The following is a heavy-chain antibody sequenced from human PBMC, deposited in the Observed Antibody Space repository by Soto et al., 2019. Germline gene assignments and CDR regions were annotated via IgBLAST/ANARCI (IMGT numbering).Heavy chain of an antibody. CDR2: MNSNSGKT. CDR3: ARVMLNWNYVRGNDY. Sequence: QVQLVQSGAEVKKPGASVKVSCKASGYTFTSYDITWVRQATGQGLEWMGWMNSNSGKTVYAQKFQGRVTMTRNTSVSTAYMELSSLRSQDTAVYYCARVMLNWNYVRGNDYWGQGTLVTVSS. CDR1: GYTFTSYD. D-gene: IGHD1-7*01. V-gene: IGHV1-8*01. J-gene: IGHJ4*02.